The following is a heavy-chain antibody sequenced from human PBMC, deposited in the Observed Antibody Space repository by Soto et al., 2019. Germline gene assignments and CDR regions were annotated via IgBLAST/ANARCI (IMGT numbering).Heavy chain of an antibody. CDR3: ARDLGGWPDY. Sequence: GASVKVSCKASGYTFTNFGISWVRQAPGQRLEWMGWISAYNGNTKYSQKFQGRVTITRDTSASTAYMELSSLRSEDTAVYYCARDLGGWPDYWGQGTLVTVSS. D-gene: IGHD2-15*01. CDR1: GYTFTNFG. V-gene: IGHV1-18*01. J-gene: IGHJ4*02. CDR2: ISAYNGNT.